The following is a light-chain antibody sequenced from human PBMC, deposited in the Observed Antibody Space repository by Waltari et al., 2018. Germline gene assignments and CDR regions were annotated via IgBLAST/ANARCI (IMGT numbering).Light chain of an antibody. CDR2: VNSDGSH. Sequence: QLVVTQSPSASASLGASVKLTCTLSSGHSSNVIAWLQQQPEKGPRYLMKVNSDGSHSKGDGIPNRFSGSSSGAWRYLTSANRQSEEEADYYCQTGGHGTWVFGGGTKLTVL. CDR3: QTGGHGTWV. J-gene: IGLJ3*02. CDR1: SGHSSNV. V-gene: IGLV4-69*01.